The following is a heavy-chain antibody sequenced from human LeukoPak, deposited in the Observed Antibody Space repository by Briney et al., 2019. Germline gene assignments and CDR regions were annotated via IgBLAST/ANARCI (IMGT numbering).Heavy chain of an antibody. CDR1: GGSISSGDYY. Sequence: SQTLSLTCTVSGGSISSGDYYWSWIRQPPGKGMEWIGYIYYSGSTYYNPSLKSRVTISVDTSKNQFSLKLSSVTAADTAVYYCARTVYYDILTGYWVGFDPWGQGTLVTVSS. CDR3: ARTVYYDILTGYWVGFDP. D-gene: IGHD3-9*01. CDR2: IYYSGST. J-gene: IGHJ5*02. V-gene: IGHV4-30-4*01.